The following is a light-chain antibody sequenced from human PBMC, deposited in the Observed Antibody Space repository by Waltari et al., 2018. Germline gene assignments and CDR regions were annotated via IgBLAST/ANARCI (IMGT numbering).Light chain of an antibody. V-gene: IGKV2-28*01. Sequence: DIVMTQSPLSLPVTPGEPASISCRSSQSLLHSNGYNYLDWYLQKPGQSPQLLIYLGSNRASGVPDRFSGSGSGTDFTLKISRVEAEDVGVYYCQQYNNWPYTFGQGTKLEIK. CDR2: LGS. CDR1: QSLLHSNGYNY. J-gene: IGKJ2*01. CDR3: QQYNNWPYT.